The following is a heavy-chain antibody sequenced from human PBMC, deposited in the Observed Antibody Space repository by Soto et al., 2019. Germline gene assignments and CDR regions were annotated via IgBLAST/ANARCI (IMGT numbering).Heavy chain of an antibody. CDR1: GGSISSGGYY. Sequence: SETLSLTCTVSGGSISSGGYYWSWIRQHPGKGLEWIGYIYYSGSTYYNPSLKSRVTISVDTPKNQFSLKLSSVTAADTAVYYCARDYCSGGSCYSSRSPAPPYYGMDVWGQGTTVTVSS. J-gene: IGHJ6*02. CDR2: IYYSGST. V-gene: IGHV4-31*03. D-gene: IGHD2-15*01. CDR3: ARDYCSGGSCYSSRSPAPPYYGMDV.